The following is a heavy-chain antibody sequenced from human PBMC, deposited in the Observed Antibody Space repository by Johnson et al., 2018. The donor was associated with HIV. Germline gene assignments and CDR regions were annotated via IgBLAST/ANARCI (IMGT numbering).Heavy chain of an antibody. CDR2: ISYDGTNT. Sequence: QVQLVESGGGVVQPGRSLRVSCAASRFSFSDYAMHWVRQAPGKGLEWVAVISYDGTNTYYADSVKGRFTISRDNSRNTVFLQMIILRPKDTAMYYCASGVTARAPLLIWGQGTMVTVSS. CDR3: ASGVTARAPLLI. D-gene: IGHD6-6*01. V-gene: IGHV3-30*04. CDR1: RFSFSDYA. J-gene: IGHJ3*02.